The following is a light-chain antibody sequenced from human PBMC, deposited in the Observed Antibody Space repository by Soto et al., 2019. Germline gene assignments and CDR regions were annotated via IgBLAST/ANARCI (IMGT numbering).Light chain of an antibody. CDR1: TGAVTSDHH. CDR2: DTR. CDR3: LLTFRGPWV. Sequence: QAVVTQEPSLTVSPGGTVTLTCASSTGAVTSDHHTYWFQQKPGQAPRILIFDTRKRHSRTPARFSGSLLGGQAALTLSGAQPEDEAEYYCLLTFRGPWVFGGGTQLTVL. V-gene: IGLV7-46*01. J-gene: IGLJ3*02.